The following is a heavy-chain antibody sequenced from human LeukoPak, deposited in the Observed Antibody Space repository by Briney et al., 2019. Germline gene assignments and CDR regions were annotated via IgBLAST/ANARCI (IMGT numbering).Heavy chain of an antibody. CDR3: ARGRDSRSHTYYFYY. CDR1: GYTFTNYY. CDR2: VNPKIGGT. Sequence: ASVKVSCKASGYTFTNYYIHWVRQAPGQGLEWMGWVNPKIGGTNYAQQFQGRVTMTRDTSINTAYLELSRLRSDDTAVYYCARGRDSRSHTYYFYYWGQGTLVTVSS. D-gene: IGHD1-26*01. V-gene: IGHV1-2*02. J-gene: IGHJ4*02.